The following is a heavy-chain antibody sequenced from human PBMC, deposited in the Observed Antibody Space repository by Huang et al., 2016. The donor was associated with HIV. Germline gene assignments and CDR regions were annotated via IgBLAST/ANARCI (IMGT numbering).Heavy chain of an antibody. CDR3: ARGRDGRSGFYFGDFDY. V-gene: IGHV3-30-3*01. CDR2: VSYTASNK. CDR1: GFTFRNYA. J-gene: IGHJ4*02. D-gene: IGHD3-22*01. Sequence: QVQLVESGGGVVQPGRSLRLSCTASGFTFRNYAMHWLGRAPGKGLEGVTLVSYTASNKYYADSVKGRFSISRDNSKNTMYLHMNSLRPEDTAVYYCARGRDGRSGFYFGDFDYWGQGTLVTVSS.